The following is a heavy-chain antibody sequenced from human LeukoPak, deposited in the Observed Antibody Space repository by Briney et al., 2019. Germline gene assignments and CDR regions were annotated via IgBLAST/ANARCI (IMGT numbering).Heavy chain of an antibody. CDR3: ARVAAMDSYYYYGTDV. D-gene: IGHD5-18*01. Sequence: SVKVSCKASGGTFSSYAISWVRQAPGQGLEWMGRIIPILGIANYAQKFQGRVTITADKSTSTAYMELSSLRSEDTAVYYCARVAAMDSYYYYGTDVWGQGTTVTVSS. CDR1: GGTFSSYA. CDR2: IIPILGIA. J-gene: IGHJ6*02. V-gene: IGHV1-69*04.